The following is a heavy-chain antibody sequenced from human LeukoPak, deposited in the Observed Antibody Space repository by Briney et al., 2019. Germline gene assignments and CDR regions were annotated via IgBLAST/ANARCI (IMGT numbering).Heavy chain of an antibody. CDR3: AIDPGNWFDP. Sequence: GGSLRLSCAASGFTFSSYSMSWVRQAPGKGLEWVSVIYSGGSTYYADSVKGRFTISRDNSKNTLYLQMNSLRAEDTAVYYCAIDPGNWFDPWGQGTLVTVSS. CDR2: IYSGGST. V-gene: IGHV3-53*01. CDR1: GFTFSSYS. J-gene: IGHJ5*02.